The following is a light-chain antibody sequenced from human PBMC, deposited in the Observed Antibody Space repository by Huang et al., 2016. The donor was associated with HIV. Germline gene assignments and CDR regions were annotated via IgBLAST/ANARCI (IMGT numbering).Light chain of an antibody. Sequence: DIQMTQSPTSLSASVGDRVTITCRASQSITHYLNWYQQKPGKVPKLLIYAASGLQSGLPSSFSGSRSGTDFTLTISSLPPDDFATYFCQQSSTTPWTFGQGTKVELK. CDR3: QQSSTTPWT. J-gene: IGKJ1*01. CDR1: QSITHY. CDR2: AAS. V-gene: IGKV1-39*01.